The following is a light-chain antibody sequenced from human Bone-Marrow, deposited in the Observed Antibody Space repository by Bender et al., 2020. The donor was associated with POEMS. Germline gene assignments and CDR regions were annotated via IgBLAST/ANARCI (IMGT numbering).Light chain of an antibody. CDR1: DLGDKY. CDR3: QAWDNYSVI. J-gene: IGLJ2*01. Sequence: SYEVTPPPSVSVSPGQTASITCSGDDLGDKYVAWYQQKPGQSPVLVIYQDTKRPSGIPERFSGSNSGNTATLTISGTQAMDEADYYCQAWDNYSVIFGGGTKLTVL. V-gene: IGLV3-1*01. CDR2: QDT.